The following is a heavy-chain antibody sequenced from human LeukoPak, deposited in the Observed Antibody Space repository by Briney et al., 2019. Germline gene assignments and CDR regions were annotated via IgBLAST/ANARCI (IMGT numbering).Heavy chain of an antibody. CDR3: EREGRKGRDY. CDR2: IIPIIGTV. CDR1: GGTFSSYA. V-gene: IGHV1-69*01. J-gene: IGHJ4*02. Sequence: GSSVKVSCKASGGTFSSYAISWVRQAPGQGLEWMVGIIPIIGTVNTAQKFQDRVPITADDSTSTAYMELSSLRSEDTAVYYCEREGRKGRDYWGQGTLVTVSS.